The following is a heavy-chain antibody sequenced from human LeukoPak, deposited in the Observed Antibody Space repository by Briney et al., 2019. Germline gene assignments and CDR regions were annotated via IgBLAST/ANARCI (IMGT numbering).Heavy chain of an antibody. J-gene: IGHJ1*01. CDR1: GGTFSSYA. V-gene: IGHV1-69*05. CDR3: ARQPLSSSWYPQYFQH. CDR2: IIPIFGTA. D-gene: IGHD6-13*01. Sequence: SVKVSCKASGGTFSSYAISWVRQAPGQGLEWMGGIIPIFGTANYAQKFQGRVTITTDESTSTAYMELSSLRSEDTAVYYCARQPLSSSWYPQYFQHWGQGTLVTVSS.